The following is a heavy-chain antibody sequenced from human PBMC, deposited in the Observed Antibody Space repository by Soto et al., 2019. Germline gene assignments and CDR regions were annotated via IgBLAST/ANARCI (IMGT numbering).Heavy chain of an antibody. V-gene: IGHV1-18*01. CDR1: GYTFTSYG. CDR2: ISAYNGNT. CDR3: ARDEFGDPGVY. D-gene: IGHD4-17*01. J-gene: IGHJ4*02. Sequence: QVQLVQSXXXXKXXXXXXXXSCXXSGYTFTSYGISWVRQAPGQGLEWMGWISAYNGNTNYAQKLQGRVTMTTDTSTSTAYMELRSLRSDDTAVYYCARDEFGDPGVYWGQGTLVTVSS.